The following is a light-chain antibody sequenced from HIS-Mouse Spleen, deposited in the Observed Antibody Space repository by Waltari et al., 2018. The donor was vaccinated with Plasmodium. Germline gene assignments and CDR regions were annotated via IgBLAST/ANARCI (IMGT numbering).Light chain of an antibody. V-gene: IGLV2-23*01. J-gene: IGLJ2*01. CDR1: SRDVGSYNL. CDR3: CSYAGSRV. Sequence: QSALTQPASVSGSPGQSITISCTGTSRDVGSYNLVSWYQQHPGKAPKLMIYEGSKRTSGVANLFSGSKSGNTASRTISGRQAEDEADYYCCSYAGSRVFGGGTKLTVL. CDR2: EGS.